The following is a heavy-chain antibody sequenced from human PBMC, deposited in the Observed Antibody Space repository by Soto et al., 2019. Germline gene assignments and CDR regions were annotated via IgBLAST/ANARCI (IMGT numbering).Heavy chain of an antibody. V-gene: IGHV3-23*01. D-gene: IGHD2-21*02. CDR3: AKGRASDCPGCTQDY. CDR2: VSGSGDST. Sequence: EVQLLESGGGLAQPGGSLRLSCAASAFTFSSYAMSWVRQAPGKGLEWVSAVSGSGDSTYYADSVKGRFTISRDNSKNTLYLQMNNLRAEDTAVYYCAKGRASDCPGCTQDYWGQGTLVTVSS. J-gene: IGHJ4*02. CDR1: AFTFSSYA.